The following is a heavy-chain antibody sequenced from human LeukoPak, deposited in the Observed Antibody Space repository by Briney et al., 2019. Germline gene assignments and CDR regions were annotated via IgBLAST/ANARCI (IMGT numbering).Heavy chain of an antibody. CDR3: AKLVVRGVISRFDP. D-gene: IGHD3-10*01. J-gene: IGHJ5*02. CDR2: IYYSGST. Sequence: PSETLSLTCTVSGGSISSYYWSWIRQPPGKGLEWIGYIYYSGSTNYNPSLKSRVTMSVDTSKNQFSLNLNSVTAADTAVYYCAKLVVRGVISRFDPWGQGTLVTVSS. V-gene: IGHV4-59*01. CDR1: GGSISSYY.